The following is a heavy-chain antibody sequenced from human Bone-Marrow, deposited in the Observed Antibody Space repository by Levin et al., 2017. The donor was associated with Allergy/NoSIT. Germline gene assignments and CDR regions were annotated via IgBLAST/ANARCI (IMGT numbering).Heavy chain of an antibody. V-gene: IGHV4-31*03. J-gene: IGHJ6*02. Sequence: SETLSLTCTVSGGSISSGGYYWSWIRQHPGKGLEWIGYIYYSGSTYYNPSLKSRVTISVDTSKNQFSLKLSSVTAADMAVYYCARDLLVPAASYYYDGMDVWGQGTTVTVSS. CDR2: IYYSGST. D-gene: IGHD2-2*01. CDR3: ARDLLVPAASYYYDGMDV. CDR1: GGSISSGGYY.